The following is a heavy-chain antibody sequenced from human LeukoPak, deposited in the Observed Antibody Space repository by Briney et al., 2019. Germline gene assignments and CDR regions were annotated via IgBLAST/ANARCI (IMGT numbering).Heavy chain of an antibody. CDR1: GGTFSSYA. J-gene: IGHJ5*02. Sequence: SVKVSXKASGGTFSSYAISWVRQAPGQGLEWMGRIIPIFGTANYAQKFQGRVTITTDESTSTAYMELSSLRSEDTAVYYCARTGDYDILTGYSSSWFDPWGQGTLVTVSS. CDR2: IIPIFGTA. D-gene: IGHD3-9*01. V-gene: IGHV1-69*05. CDR3: ARTGDYDILTGYSSSWFDP.